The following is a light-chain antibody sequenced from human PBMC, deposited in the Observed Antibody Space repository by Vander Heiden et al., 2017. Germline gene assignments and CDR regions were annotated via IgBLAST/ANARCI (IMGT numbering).Light chain of an antibody. J-gene: IGLJ1*01. CDR3: SSYTTSSTYV. V-gene: IGLV2-14*03. Sequence: QSTLTQPASVSGSPGQSITISCTGTSSDVGYNYVSWYQQHPGKVPKLIIDDVNNRPSGISNRISGSKSGNTASLTISGLQAGDEADYYCSSYTTSSTYVFGTGTKVTVL. CDR1: SSDVGYNY. CDR2: DVN.